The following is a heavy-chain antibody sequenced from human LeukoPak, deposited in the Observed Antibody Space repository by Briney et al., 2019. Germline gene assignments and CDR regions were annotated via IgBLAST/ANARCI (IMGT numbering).Heavy chain of an antibody. Sequence: RPSETLSLTCTVSSASISSSPHFWAWIRQSPGKGLEWIGSISYSGTTYYNPSLKSRVTISVDTSENHFSLKLSSVTAADTAVYYCARESKASHYWGQGTLVTVSS. V-gene: IGHV4-39*02. CDR3: ARESKASHY. CDR2: ISYSGTT. J-gene: IGHJ4*02. CDR1: SASISSSPHF.